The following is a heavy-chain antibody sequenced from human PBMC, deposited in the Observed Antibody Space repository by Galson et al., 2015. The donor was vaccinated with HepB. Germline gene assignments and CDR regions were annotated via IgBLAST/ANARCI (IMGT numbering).Heavy chain of an antibody. J-gene: IGHJ5*02. D-gene: IGHD6-19*01. Sequence: SLRLSCAASGFTFDDYTTHWVRQAPGKGLEWVSGISWNSGRIGYADSVKGRFTISRDNAKNSLYLQMNSLRAEDTALYYCAKARGSSGSHNWFDPWGQGTLVTVSS. CDR2: ISWNSGRI. V-gene: IGHV3-9*01. CDR1: GFTFDDYT. CDR3: AKARGSSGSHNWFDP.